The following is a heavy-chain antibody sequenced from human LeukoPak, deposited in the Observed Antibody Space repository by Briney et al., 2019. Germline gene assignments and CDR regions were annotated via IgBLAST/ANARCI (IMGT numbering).Heavy chain of an antibody. V-gene: IGHV6-1*01. Sequence: SQTLSLTCAISGDSVSSNSTAWNWIRQSPSRGLEWLGRTYYRSKWYNDYAVSVKSRITINADTSKNQFSLQLNSLTPVETALYFCARAGDYGFWNFDLWGRGTLVTVSS. CDR2: TYYRSKWYN. CDR1: GDSVSSNSTA. D-gene: IGHD7-27*01. J-gene: IGHJ2*01. CDR3: ARAGDYGFWNFDL.